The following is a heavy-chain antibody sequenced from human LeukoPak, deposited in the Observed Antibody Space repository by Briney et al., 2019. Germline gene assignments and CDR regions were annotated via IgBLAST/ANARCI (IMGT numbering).Heavy chain of an antibody. V-gene: IGHV3-23*01. CDR1: RFTFSSYA. J-gene: IGHJ4*02. Sequence: SGGSLRLSCAASRFTFSSYAMSWVRQAPGKGLEWVSGISGSGGTTYYADSVKGRFTISRDNSKNTLYLQMNSLRAEDTAVYYCAKVMDYYGSGSSPSDWGQGTLVTVSS. D-gene: IGHD3-10*01. CDR2: ISGSGGTT. CDR3: AKVMDYYGSGSSPSD.